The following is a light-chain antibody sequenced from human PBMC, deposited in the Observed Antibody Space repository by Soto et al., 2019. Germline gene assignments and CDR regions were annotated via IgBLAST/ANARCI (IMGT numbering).Light chain of an antibody. CDR2: DVS. V-gene: IGLV2-11*01. J-gene: IGLJ1*01. CDR3: CSYAGTFYV. CDR1: SSDFGGYNY. Sequence: QSVLTLPRSVSGSPGQSVTISCTGTSSDFGGYNYVSWYQHHPGKAPKLMIYDVSERPSGVPDRFSGSKSGTTASLTISGLQAGDEADYYCCSYAGTFYVFGTGTKVTVL.